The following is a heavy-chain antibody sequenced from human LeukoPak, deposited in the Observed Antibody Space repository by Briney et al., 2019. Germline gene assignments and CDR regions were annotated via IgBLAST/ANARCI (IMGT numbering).Heavy chain of an antibody. V-gene: IGHV1-18*01. J-gene: IGHJ4*02. CDR3: ARDRGIAAAGTVDY. CDR1: GYTFTSYG. D-gene: IGHD6-13*01. Sequence: ASVKVSCKASGYTFTSYGISWVRPAPGQGLEWMGWISAYNGNTNYAQKLQGRVTMTTDTSTSTAYMELRSLRSDDTAVYYCARDRGIAAAGTVDYWGQGTLVTVSS. CDR2: ISAYNGNT.